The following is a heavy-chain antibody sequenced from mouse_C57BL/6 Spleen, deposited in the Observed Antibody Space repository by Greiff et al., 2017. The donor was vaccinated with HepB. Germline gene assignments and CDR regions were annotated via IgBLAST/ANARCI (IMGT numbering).Heavy chain of an antibody. CDR1: GYSFTGYF. CDR3: ARRGGDGSYWYFDV. D-gene: IGHD1-1*01. V-gene: IGHV1-20*01. Sequence: VQLKQSGPELVKPGDSVKISCKASGYSFTGYFMNWVMQSHGKSLEWIGRINPYNGDTFYNQKFKGKATLTVDKSSSTAHMELRSLTSEDSAVYYCARRGGDGSYWYFDVWGTGTTVTVSS. J-gene: IGHJ1*03. CDR2: INPYNGDT.